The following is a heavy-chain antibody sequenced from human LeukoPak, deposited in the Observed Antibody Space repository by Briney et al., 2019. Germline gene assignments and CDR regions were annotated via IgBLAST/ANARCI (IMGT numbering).Heavy chain of an antibody. J-gene: IGHJ4*02. D-gene: IGHD6-19*01. CDR2: ISGSGGST. CDR3: AKVRYSSGWYTYSPDY. Sequence: GGSLRLSCAASGFTFSSYAMSWVRQAPGKGLKWVSAISGSGGSTYYADSVKGRFTISRDNSKNTLYLQMNSLRAEDTAVYYCAKVRYSSGWYTYSPDYWGQGTLVTVSS. V-gene: IGHV3-23*01. CDR1: GFTFSSYA.